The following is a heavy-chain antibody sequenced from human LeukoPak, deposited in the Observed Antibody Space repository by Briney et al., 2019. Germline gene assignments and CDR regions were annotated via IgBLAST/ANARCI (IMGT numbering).Heavy chain of an antibody. D-gene: IGHD1-26*01. CDR3: ARDLRDSRGSYGSDY. Sequence: GSLRLSCAASGFTVSTNYMSWVRQAPGKGLEWVSVIYSGGSTHYADSVKGRFTISRDNSKNTLYLQMNNLRPEDTAVYFCARDLRDSRGSYGSDYWGQGTLVTVSS. V-gene: IGHV3-53*01. J-gene: IGHJ4*02. CDR2: IYSGGST. CDR1: GFTVSTNY.